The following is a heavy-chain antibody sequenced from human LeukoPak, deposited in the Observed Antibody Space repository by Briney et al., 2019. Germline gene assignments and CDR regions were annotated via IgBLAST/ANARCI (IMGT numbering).Heavy chain of an antibody. Sequence: SETLSLTCTLSVGSISRYYWSWIRQPPGRGLECIGRIYTVGSTNYNPTLKSRVTMSVGTSKNQCSLKLSSVNAADTAVYYCARSPHTTVTTFDYWGQGTLVTVSS. CDR1: VGSISRYY. V-gene: IGHV4-4*07. D-gene: IGHD4-17*01. J-gene: IGHJ4*02. CDR3: ARSPHTTVTTFDY. CDR2: IYTVGST.